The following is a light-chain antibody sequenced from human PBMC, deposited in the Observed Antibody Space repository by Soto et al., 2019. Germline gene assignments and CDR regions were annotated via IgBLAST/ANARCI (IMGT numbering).Light chain of an antibody. Sequence: DIQMTQSPSSLSASVGDRVTITCRASQSISTYLNWYQQKPRQAPKLLIHAASSLQSGVPSRFSGSGSGTDFTLTISSLQPEDFATYYCQQSYSTPYTFGQGTKLEIK. CDR1: QSISTY. V-gene: IGKV1-39*01. CDR2: AAS. J-gene: IGKJ2*01. CDR3: QQSYSTPYT.